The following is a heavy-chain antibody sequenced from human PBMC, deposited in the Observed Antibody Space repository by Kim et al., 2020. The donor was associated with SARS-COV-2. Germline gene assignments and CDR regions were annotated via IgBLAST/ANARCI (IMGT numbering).Heavy chain of an antibody. CDR3: TTGGDLEVVVAAAVYGMDV. D-gene: IGHD2-15*01. Sequence: GRFTISRDDSKNTLYLQMNSLKTEDTAVYYCTTGGDLEVVVAAAVYGMDVWGQGTTVTVSS. J-gene: IGHJ6*02. V-gene: IGHV3-15*01.